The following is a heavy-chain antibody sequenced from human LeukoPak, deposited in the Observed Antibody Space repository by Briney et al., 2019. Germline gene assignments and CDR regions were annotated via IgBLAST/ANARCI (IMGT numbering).Heavy chain of an antibody. CDR1: GFTFSSYN. CDR2: IYSGGST. CDR3: ARGAYGSGSYGDNWFDP. D-gene: IGHD3-10*01. V-gene: IGHV3-66*01. J-gene: IGHJ5*02. Sequence: GGSLRLSCAASGFTFSSYNMNWVRQAPGKGLECVSVIYSGGSTYYADSVKGRFTISRDNSKNTLYLQMNSLRAEDTAVYYCARGAYGSGSYGDNWFDPWGQGTLVTVSS.